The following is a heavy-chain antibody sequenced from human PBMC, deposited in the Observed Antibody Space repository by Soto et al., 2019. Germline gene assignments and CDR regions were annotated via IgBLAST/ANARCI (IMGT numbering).Heavy chain of an antibody. V-gene: IGHV1-46*01. CDR3: ARDVPGPGATYVMDV. D-gene: IGHD2-2*01. Sequence: GASVKVSCKASGYIFSSHCIYWVRQAPGQGLQWMGIINPGGGRTAYAQKFQGRVTLTRDMSMSTVYMELTSLTYDDTAVYYCARDVPGPGATYVMDVWGQGTKVTVYS. CDR2: INPGGGRT. CDR1: GYIFSSHC. J-gene: IGHJ6*02.